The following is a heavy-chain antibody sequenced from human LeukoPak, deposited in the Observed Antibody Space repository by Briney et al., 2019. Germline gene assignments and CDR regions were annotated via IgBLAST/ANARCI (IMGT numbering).Heavy chain of an antibody. Sequence: PGGSLRLSCTGSGFPFTSYGMHWVRQTPRRGLEWVAFIRYDAKTEYYADSVKGRFTIAREDSHSTVHLHMKDLRPDDAALYLCAKDLNTVVMQYFDSWGQGTLVSVSS. D-gene: IGHD2-21*01. CDR2: IRYDAKTE. CDR1: GFPFTSYG. CDR3: AKDLNTVVMQYFDS. V-gene: IGHV3-30*02. J-gene: IGHJ4*02.